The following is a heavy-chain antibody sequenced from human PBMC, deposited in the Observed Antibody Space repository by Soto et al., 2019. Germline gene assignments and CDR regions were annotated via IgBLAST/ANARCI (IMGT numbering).Heavy chain of an antibody. CDR2: IYYSGST. D-gene: IGHD3-16*02. Sequence: SETLSLTCTVSGGSISSSSYYWGWIRQPPGKGLEWIGSIYYSGSTYYNPSLKSRVTISVDTSKNQFSLKLSSVTAADTAVYYCARGLSYDYIWGSYRFYAFDIWGQGTMVTVSS. CDR3: ARGLSYDYIWGSYRFYAFDI. CDR1: GGSISSSSYY. V-gene: IGHV4-39*01. J-gene: IGHJ3*02.